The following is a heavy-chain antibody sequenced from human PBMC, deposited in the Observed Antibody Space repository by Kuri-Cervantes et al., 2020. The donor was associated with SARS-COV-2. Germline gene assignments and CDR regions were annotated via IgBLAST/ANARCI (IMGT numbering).Heavy chain of an antibody. CDR3: ARGALPREAFDI. CDR1: GYTFTSYA. CDR2: IIPIFGTA. Sequence: SVKVSCKASGYTFTSYAISWVRQAPGQGLEWMGGIIPIFGTANYAQKFQGRVTITADESTSTAYMGLSSLRSEDTAVYYCARGALPREAFDIWGQGTMVTVSS. D-gene: IGHD1-26*01. J-gene: IGHJ3*02. V-gene: IGHV1-69*13.